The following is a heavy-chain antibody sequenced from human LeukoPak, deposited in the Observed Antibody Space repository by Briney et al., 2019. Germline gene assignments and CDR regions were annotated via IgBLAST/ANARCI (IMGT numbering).Heavy chain of an antibody. J-gene: IGHJ4*02. V-gene: IGHV1-8*03. Sequence: ASVKVSCKASGYTFTSYVINWVLQATGQGLEWMGWMNPNSGNTGYAQKFQGRVTITRNTSISTAYMELSSLRSEDTAVYYCARVPAATHYTYYFDYWGQGTLVTVSS. CDR3: ARVPAATHYTYYFDY. CDR2: MNPNSGNT. CDR1: GYTFTSYV. D-gene: IGHD2-2*01.